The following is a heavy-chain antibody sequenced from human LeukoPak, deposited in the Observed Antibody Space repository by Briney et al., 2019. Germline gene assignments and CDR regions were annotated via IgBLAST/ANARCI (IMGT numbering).Heavy chain of an antibody. J-gene: IGHJ3*02. Sequence: GGSLRLSCAASGFTFSSYSMNWVRQAPGKGLEWVSYISSSGSNIHYADSVKGRFTISRDNAKNSLYLQMNSLRAEDTAVYYCAIPYGDGMAFDIWGQGTMVTVSS. D-gene: IGHD4-17*01. CDR1: GFTFSSYS. CDR2: ISSSGSNI. CDR3: AIPYGDGMAFDI. V-gene: IGHV3-48*04.